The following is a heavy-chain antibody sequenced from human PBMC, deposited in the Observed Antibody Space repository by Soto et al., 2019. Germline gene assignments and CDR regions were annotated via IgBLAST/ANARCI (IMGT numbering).Heavy chain of an antibody. CDR3: ERRPMSGYFSSYYYCMDV. V-gene: IGHV3-33*01. D-gene: IGHD3-3*01. CDR2: IWYDGSNK. CDR1: GFTFSSYG. Sequence: QVQLVESGGGVVQPGRSLRLSCAASGFTFSSYGMHWVRQAPGKGLKWVAVIWYDGSNKYYADSVKGRFTISRDNSKNTLYLQMNSLRAEDTAVYYCERRPMSGYFSSYYYCMDVWGQGTTVTVSS. J-gene: IGHJ6*02.